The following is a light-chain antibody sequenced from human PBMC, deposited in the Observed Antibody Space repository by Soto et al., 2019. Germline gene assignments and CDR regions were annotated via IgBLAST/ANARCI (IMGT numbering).Light chain of an antibody. Sequence: HSVLTQPPSVSGAPGQRVTISCTGSSSNIGAGYDVHWYQQLPGTAPKLLIYGNSNRPSGVPDRFSGSKSGTSASLAITGLQAEDEADYYCQSYDSSLRGAVFGGGTQLTV. CDR3: QSYDSSLRGAV. CDR1: SSNIGAGYD. J-gene: IGLJ7*01. CDR2: GNS. V-gene: IGLV1-40*01.